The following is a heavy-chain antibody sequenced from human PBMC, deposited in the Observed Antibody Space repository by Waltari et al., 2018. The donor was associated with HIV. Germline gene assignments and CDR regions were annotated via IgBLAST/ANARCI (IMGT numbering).Heavy chain of an antibody. D-gene: IGHD3-9*01. CDR1: GFTFSSYA. CDR3: AKGNYDVLTGYYGPSFEY. J-gene: IGHJ4*02. Sequence: EVELVESGGTLVQPGGSLRLSCSASGFTFSSYAIHWVRQTPGKGLEYFSAISCDVNSTYYAGSLKGRFTITRDNSKNTVWLQMRSLRAEDTAVYYCAKGNYDVLTGYYGPSFEYWGQGTLVTVSS. V-gene: IGHV3-64D*06. CDR2: ISCDVNST.